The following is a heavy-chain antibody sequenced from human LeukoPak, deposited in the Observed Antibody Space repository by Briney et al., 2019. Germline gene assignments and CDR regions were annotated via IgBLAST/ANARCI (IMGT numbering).Heavy chain of an antibody. Sequence: GGSLRLSCAASGFTFSSYWMSWVRQAPGKELEWVANIKQDGSEKYYVDSVKGRFTISRDNAKNSLYLQMNSLRAEDTAVYYCARVLRYFDWLFDYWGQGTLVTVSS. CDR1: GFTFSSYW. V-gene: IGHV3-7*01. CDR2: IKQDGSEK. J-gene: IGHJ4*02. CDR3: ARVLRYFDWLFDY. D-gene: IGHD3-9*01.